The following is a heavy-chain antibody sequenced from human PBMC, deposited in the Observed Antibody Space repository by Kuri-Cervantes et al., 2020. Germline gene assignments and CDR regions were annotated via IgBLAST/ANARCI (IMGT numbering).Heavy chain of an antibody. D-gene: IGHD5-12*01. CDR1: GYTFTSYG. CDR3: ARAEDIVATMATFDY. V-gene: IGHV1-18*01. Sequence: ASVKVFCKASGYTFTSYGISWVRQAPGQGLEWMGWISAYNGNTNYAQKLQGRVTMTTDTSTSTAYMELRSLRSDDTAVYYCARAEDIVATMATFDYWGQGTLVTVSS. J-gene: IGHJ4*02. CDR2: ISAYNGNT.